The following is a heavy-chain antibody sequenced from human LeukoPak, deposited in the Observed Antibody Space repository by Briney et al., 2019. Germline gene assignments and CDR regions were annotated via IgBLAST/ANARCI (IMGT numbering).Heavy chain of an antibody. CDR1: GGSISSSNW. Sequence: SETLSLTCAVSGGSISSSNWWSWVRQPPGKGLEWIGEIYHSGSTNYNPSLKSRVTISVDKTKNQFSLKLSSVTAADTAVYYCARPSLGYCSSTSCEGNGMDVWGKGTTVTVSS. V-gene: IGHV4-4*02. CDR2: IYHSGST. CDR3: ARPSLGYCSSTSCEGNGMDV. D-gene: IGHD2-2*01. J-gene: IGHJ6*04.